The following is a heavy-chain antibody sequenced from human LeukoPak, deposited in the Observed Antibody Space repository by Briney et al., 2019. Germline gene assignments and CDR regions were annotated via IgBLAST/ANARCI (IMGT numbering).Heavy chain of an antibody. J-gene: IGHJ5*02. V-gene: IGHV4-30-2*01. CDR3: ARAYYYDSSGYQYNWFNP. D-gene: IGHD3-22*01. Sequence: SQTLSLTCAVSGGSISSGGYSWSWIRQPPGKGLEWIGYIYHSGSTYYNPSLKRRVTISVDRSKNQFSLKLSSVTAADTAVYYCARAYYYDSSGYQYNWFNPWGQGTLVTVSS. CDR1: GGSISSGGYS. CDR2: IYHSGST.